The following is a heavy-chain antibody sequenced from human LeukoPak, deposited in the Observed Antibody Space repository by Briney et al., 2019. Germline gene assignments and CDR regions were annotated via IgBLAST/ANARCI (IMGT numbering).Heavy chain of an antibody. D-gene: IGHD1-26*01. J-gene: IGHJ4*02. CDR3: ARRRSGSYHLDY. Sequence: ASVKVSCKVSGYTLTEFSMHWVRQAPGKGPEWMGGFDPEDGKTIYAQKFQGRVTMTTDTSTSTAYMELRSLRSDDTAVYYCARRRSGSYHLDYWGQGTLVTVSS. CDR2: FDPEDGKT. CDR1: GYTLTEFS. V-gene: IGHV1-24*01.